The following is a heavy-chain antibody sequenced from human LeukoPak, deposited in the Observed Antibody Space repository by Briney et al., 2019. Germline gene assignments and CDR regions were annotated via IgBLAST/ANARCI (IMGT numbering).Heavy chain of an antibody. V-gene: IGHV3-30*04. Sequence: GGSLRLSCAASGFTFSSYAMHWVRQAPGKGLEWVAVISYDGSNKYYADSVKGRFTISRDNSKNTLYLQMNSLRAEDTAVYYCARDRNYYGDLMFLDYWGQGTLVTVSS. D-gene: IGHD4-17*01. CDR1: GFTFSSYA. J-gene: IGHJ4*02. CDR3: ARDRNYYGDLMFLDY. CDR2: ISYDGSNK.